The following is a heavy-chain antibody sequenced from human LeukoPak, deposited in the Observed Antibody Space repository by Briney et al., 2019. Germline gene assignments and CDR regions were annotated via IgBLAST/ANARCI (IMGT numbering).Heavy chain of an antibody. J-gene: IGHJ4*02. D-gene: IGHD2-21*01. CDR3: ASFESLRLRGSDY. V-gene: IGHV4-4*02. Sequence: SETLSLTCDVSGVSISSSNWWNWVRQPPGKGLEWIGEIYHTGNTNYNPSLKSRVTISVDKSKNQFSLDLGSVTAADTAVYFCASFESLRLRGSDYWGQGARVIVSS. CDR2: IYHTGNT. CDR1: GVSISSSNW.